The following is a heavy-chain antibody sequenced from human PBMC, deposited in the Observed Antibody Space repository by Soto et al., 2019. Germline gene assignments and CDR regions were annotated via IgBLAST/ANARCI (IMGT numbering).Heavy chain of an antibody. J-gene: IGHJ4*02. CDR1: GSTFNNFA. CDR2: IVVMSNAA. D-gene: IGHD1-26*01. V-gene: IGHV1-69*06. Sequence: QVVLLQSGAEVKEPGSSVRLSCQVSGSTFNNFAFSWVRQAPGQGPEWLGGIVVMSNAADYSQRFQDRVTITADTSTSTLYMELGSLTFDETAVYYCARAIKRWEVNYYFDYWGQGTLVTVSS. CDR3: ARAIKRWEVNYYFDY.